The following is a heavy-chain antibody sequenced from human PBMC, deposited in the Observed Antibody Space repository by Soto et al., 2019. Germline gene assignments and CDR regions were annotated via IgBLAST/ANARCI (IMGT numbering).Heavy chain of an antibody. D-gene: IGHD3-9*01. CDR3: ARGRTYYDILTGLDAFDI. V-gene: IGHV1-69*02. CDR1: GYTFTSYT. CDR2: IIPILGIA. J-gene: IGHJ3*02. Sequence: SVKVSCKASGYTFTSYTISWVRQAPGQGLEWMGRIIPILGIANYAQKFQGRVTITADKSTSTAYMELSSLRSEDTAVYYCARGRTYYDILTGLDAFDIWGQGTMVTVSS.